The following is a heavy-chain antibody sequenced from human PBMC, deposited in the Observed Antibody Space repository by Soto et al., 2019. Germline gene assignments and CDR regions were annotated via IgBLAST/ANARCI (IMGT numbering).Heavy chain of an antibody. V-gene: IGHV3-11*01. Sequence: GGSLRLSCAASGFKFSDHYMTWIRQAPGKGLEWVSKISSGGTSTTTYYADSVKGRFTVSRDNAKKSLYLQMNSLRVEDTALYYCAADTFYYTSTFWGQGTLVTVSS. D-gene: IGHD3-22*01. J-gene: IGHJ1*01. CDR2: ISSGGTSTTT. CDR3: AADTFYYTSTF. CDR1: GFKFSDHY.